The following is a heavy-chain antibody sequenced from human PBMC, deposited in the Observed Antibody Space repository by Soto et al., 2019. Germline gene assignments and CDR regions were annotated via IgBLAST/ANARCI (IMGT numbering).Heavy chain of an antibody. CDR1: GGSISSGGYS. CDR3: GRDRRLRDAFDI. J-gene: IGHJ3*02. V-gene: IGHV4-30-2*01. CDR2: IYHSGST. Sequence: SETLSLTCAVSGGSISSGGYSWSCIRPPPGKGLEGIGYIYHSGSTYYNPSLKSRVTISVDRSKNQLSLKLSSVTAADTAVYYCGRDRRLRDAFDIWGQGTMVTVSS.